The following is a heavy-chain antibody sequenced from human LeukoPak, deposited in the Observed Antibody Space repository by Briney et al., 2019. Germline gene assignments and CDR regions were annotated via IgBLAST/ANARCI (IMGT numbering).Heavy chain of an antibody. Sequence: TSSETLSLTCAVYGASFSGYYWSWIRQPPGKGLEWIGEINQSESTNYNPSLKSRVTISVDTSKNQFSLKLSSVTAADTAVYYCARGGPPTIFPFQHWGQGTLVTVSS. D-gene: IGHD3-3*01. J-gene: IGHJ1*01. CDR1: GASFSGYY. CDR3: ARGGPPTIFPFQH. CDR2: INQSEST. V-gene: IGHV4-34*01.